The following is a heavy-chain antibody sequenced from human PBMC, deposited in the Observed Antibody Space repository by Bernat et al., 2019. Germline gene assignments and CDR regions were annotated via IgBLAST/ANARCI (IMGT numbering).Heavy chain of an antibody. CDR2: IYYSGST. CDR3: AAYDFWSGYYENDY. V-gene: IGHV4-39*01. Sequence: QLQLPESGPGLVKPSETLSLPCTVSGGSISSSSYYLGWIRQPPGKGLEWIGSIYYSGSTYYNPSLKSRVTISVDTSKNQFSLKLSSVTAADTAVYYCAAYDFWSGYYENDYWGQGTLVTVSS. CDR1: GGSISSSSYY. J-gene: IGHJ4*02. D-gene: IGHD3-3*01.